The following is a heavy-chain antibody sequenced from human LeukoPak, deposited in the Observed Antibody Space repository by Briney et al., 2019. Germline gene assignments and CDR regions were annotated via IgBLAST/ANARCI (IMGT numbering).Heavy chain of an antibody. Sequence: PGGSLRLSCAASGFTFSTYSMNWVRQAPGKGLEWVSSISSSSSYIYYVDSVKGRFTISGDNAKNSLYLQMSSLRAEDTAVYYCARDKTTVPFDYWGQGTLVTVSS. CDR3: ARDKTTVPFDY. CDR1: GFTFSTYS. V-gene: IGHV3-21*01. J-gene: IGHJ4*02. CDR2: ISSSSSYI. D-gene: IGHD4-17*01.